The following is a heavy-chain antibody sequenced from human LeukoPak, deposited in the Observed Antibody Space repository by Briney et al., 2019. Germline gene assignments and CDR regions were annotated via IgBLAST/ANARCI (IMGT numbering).Heavy chain of an antibody. CDR3: ARDRGYSSGWSWFDP. D-gene: IGHD6-19*01. V-gene: IGHV1-18*01. J-gene: IGHJ5*02. CDR1: GYTFTNYG. Sequence: ASVKDSCKASGYTFTNYGISWVRQAPGQGLEWMGWISANNDNTNYGQKLQGRVTMTTDTSTTTAYMELRSLRSEDTAVYYCARDRGYSSGWSWFDPWGQGTLVTVSS. CDR2: ISANNDNT.